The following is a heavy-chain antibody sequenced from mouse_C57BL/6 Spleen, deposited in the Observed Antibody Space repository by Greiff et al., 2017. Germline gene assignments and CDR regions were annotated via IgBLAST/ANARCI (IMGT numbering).Heavy chain of an antibody. CDR2: IYPGSGST. D-gene: IGHD2-4*01. CDR1: GYTFTSYW. J-gene: IGHJ3*01. CDR3: ARLGDYDEGAWFAY. V-gene: IGHV1-55*01. Sequence: QVQLQQPGAELVKPGASVKMSCKASGYTFTSYWITWVKQRPGQGLEWIGDIYPGSGSTNYNEKFKSKATLTVDTSSSTAYMQLSSLTSEDSAVYDCARLGDYDEGAWFAYWGQGTLVTVSA.